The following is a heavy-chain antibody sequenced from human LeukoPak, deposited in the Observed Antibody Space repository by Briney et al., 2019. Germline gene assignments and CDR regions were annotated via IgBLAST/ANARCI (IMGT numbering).Heavy chain of an antibody. CDR3: ARGRALWSSGSMNC. CDR1: GYTFTSYD. J-gene: IGHJ4*02. CDR2: MNPNSGNT. D-gene: IGHD6-19*01. Sequence: ASVKVSCKASGYTFTSYDINWVRQATGQGLEWMGWMNPNSGNTGYAQKFQGRVTMTRNTSISTAYMELSSLRSEDTAAYYCARGRALWSSGSMNCWGQGTLVTVSS. V-gene: IGHV1-8*01.